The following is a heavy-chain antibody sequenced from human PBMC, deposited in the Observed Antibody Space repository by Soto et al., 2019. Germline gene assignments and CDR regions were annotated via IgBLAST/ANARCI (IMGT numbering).Heavy chain of an antibody. J-gene: IGHJ4*02. CDR1: GASVSSYY. Sequence: QVQLQESGPGLVKPSETLSLTCTVSGASVSSYYWSWIRQPPGKGLEWIGYIYYSGSTKYNPSLEGRVTISEGTSKTQISLRLRSVTASDTAVYYCARQRFGELSHFDYWGQGALVTVSS. V-gene: IGHV4-59*08. D-gene: IGHD3-10*01. CDR2: IYYSGST. CDR3: ARQRFGELSHFDY.